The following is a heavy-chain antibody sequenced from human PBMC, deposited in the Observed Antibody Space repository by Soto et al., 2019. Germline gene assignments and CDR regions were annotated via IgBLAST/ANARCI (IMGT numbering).Heavy chain of an antibody. CDR2: ISYDGCNK. V-gene: IGHV3-30*18. Sequence: PGGSLRLSCAASGFTFSSYGMHWVRQAPGKGLEWVAVISYDGCNKYYADSVKGRFTISRDNSKNTLYLQMNSLRAEDTAVYYCAKDRARSSDHFDYWGQGTLVTVSS. CDR1: GFTFSSYG. J-gene: IGHJ4*02. CDR3: AKDRARSSDHFDY. D-gene: IGHD6-6*01.